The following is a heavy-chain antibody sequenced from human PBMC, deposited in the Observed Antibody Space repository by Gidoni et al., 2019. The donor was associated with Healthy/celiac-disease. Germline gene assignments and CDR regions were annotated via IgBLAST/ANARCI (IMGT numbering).Heavy chain of an antibody. Sequence: EVQLVESGGGRVKPGGYRRLTCAACGFTFSSYSMNWIRQAPGKGLECVSSISSISSYIYYADSVKGRFTISRDNAKNSLYLQMNSLRAEDPAVYYCARSSYYYDSSGYPWGWFDPWGQGTLVTVSS. V-gene: IGHV3-21*01. J-gene: IGHJ5*02. CDR1: GFTFSSYS. CDR3: ARSSYYYDSSGYPWGWFDP. CDR2: ISSISSYI. D-gene: IGHD3-22*01.